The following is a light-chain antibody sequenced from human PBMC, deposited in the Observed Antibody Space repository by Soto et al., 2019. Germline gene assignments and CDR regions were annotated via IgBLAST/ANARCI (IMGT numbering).Light chain of an antibody. CDR2: GAS. CDR1: QSVSSN. J-gene: IGKJ2*01. CDR3: QQYNYWYT. Sequence: EIVMTQSPATLSVSPGDRATLSCRASQSVSSNLAWYQQKPGQAPRLLMYGASTRATGIPARFSGSGSGTEFTLTISSLQSEDFAVYYCQQYNYWYTFGQGTKLEIK. V-gene: IGKV3-15*01.